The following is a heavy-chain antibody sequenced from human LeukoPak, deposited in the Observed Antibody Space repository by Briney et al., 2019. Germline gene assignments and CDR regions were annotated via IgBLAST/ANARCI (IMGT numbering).Heavy chain of an antibody. J-gene: IGHJ4*02. CDR2: INPNSGGT. V-gene: IGHV1-2*02. D-gene: IGHD6-13*01. Sequence: ASVKVSCKASGYTFTGYYMHWVRQAPGQGLEWMGWINPNSGGTNYAQKFQGRVTMTRDTSISTVYMELSRLRSDDTAVYYCARTGTYSSSLDYWGQGTLVTVSS. CDR1: GYTFTGYY. CDR3: ARTGTYSSSLDY.